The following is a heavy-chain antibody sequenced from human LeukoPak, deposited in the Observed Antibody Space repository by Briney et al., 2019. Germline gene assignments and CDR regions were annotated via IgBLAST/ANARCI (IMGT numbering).Heavy chain of an antibody. CDR2: INHSGST. J-gene: IGHJ4*02. D-gene: IGHD2-15*01. CDR3: AKEGRSSTPGY. V-gene: IGHV4-34*01. Sequence: SETLSLTCAVYGGSFSGYYWSWIRQPPGKGLEWIGEINHSGSTNYNPSLKSRVTISVDTSKNQFSLNLRSVTAADTAVYYCAKEGRSSTPGYWGQGTLVTVSS. CDR1: GGSFSGYY.